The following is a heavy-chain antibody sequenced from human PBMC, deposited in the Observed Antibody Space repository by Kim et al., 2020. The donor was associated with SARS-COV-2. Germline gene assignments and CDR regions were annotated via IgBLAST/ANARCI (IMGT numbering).Heavy chain of an antibody. CDR1: GFTFSSYS. V-gene: IGHV3-21*01. Sequence: GGSLRLSCAASGFTFSSYSMNWVRQAPGKGLEWVACISSSSSYIYYADSVKGRFSISRDNAKNTLYLQMNSMRAEDTAVYYCASTSNYNTFTYYYYGMDVWGQGTTVTVSS. J-gene: IGHJ6*02. CDR3: ASTSNYNTFTYYYYGMDV. CDR2: ISSSSSYI. D-gene: IGHD2-2*01.